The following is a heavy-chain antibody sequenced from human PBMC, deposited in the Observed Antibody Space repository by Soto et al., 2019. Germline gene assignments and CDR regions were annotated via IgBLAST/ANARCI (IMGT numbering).Heavy chain of an antibody. V-gene: IGHV4-61*01. CDR3: ARDASAGYYYYYGMDV. CDR2: IFYSGST. D-gene: IGHD6-13*01. Sequence: SETLSLTCTVSGGSVSSGSYYWSWIRQPPGKGLEWIGYIFYSGSTNYNPSLESRITISVDTSKNQFSLKLSSVTAADTAVYYCARDASAGYYYYYGMDVWGQGTAVTVSS. J-gene: IGHJ6*02. CDR1: GGSVSSGSYY.